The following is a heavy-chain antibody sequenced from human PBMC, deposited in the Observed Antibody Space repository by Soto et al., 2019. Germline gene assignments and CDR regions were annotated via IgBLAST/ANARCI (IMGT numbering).Heavy chain of an antibody. V-gene: IGHV3-74*01. Sequence: GSLRLSCAASGFTFSNTWMHWVRQAPGKGLVWVSHINSDGTTTTYADSVKGRFTISRDNAKNTVHLQMNSLRAEDTAVYYCATDGSYAQHVWGQGTTVTVSS. D-gene: IGHD2-2*01. CDR1: GFTFSNTW. J-gene: IGHJ6*02. CDR3: ATDGSYAQHV. CDR2: INSDGTTT.